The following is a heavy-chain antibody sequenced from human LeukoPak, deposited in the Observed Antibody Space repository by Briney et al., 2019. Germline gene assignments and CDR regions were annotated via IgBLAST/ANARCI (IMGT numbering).Heavy chain of an antibody. V-gene: IGHV5-51*01. J-gene: IGHJ4*02. D-gene: IGHD1-26*01. CDR3: ARQAGVVGAFDY. CDR1: RFSFTSYW. CDR2: IYPGDSDT. Sequence: GESLKISCKGSRFSFTSYWIGWVRQMPRKGLEWMGLIYPGDSDTRYSPSFQGQVTMLADKSISTAYLQWSSLKASDTAMYYCARQAGVVGAFDYWGQGTLVTVSS.